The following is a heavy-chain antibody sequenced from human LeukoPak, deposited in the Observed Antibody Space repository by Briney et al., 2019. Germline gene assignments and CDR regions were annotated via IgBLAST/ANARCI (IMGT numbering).Heavy chain of an antibody. V-gene: IGHV3-20*04. CDR1: GFTFDDYG. D-gene: IGHD3-22*01. CDR3: ARDLRVVITGSFDS. Sequence: GGSLRLSCAASGFTFDDYGMSWVRQAPGKGLEWVSGINWNGDNTDYADSVKGRFTISRDNAKNSLYLQMNSLRAEDTALHYCARDLRVVITGSFDSWGQGTLVTVSS. CDR2: INWNGDNT. J-gene: IGHJ4*02.